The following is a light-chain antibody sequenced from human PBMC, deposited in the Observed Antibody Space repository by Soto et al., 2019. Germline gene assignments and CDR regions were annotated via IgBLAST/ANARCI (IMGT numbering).Light chain of an antibody. CDR3: SSYTRSSVYV. J-gene: IGLJ1*01. V-gene: IGLV2-14*03. CDR2: DVS. CDR1: SSDVGGYNY. Sequence: QSALTQPASVSGSPGQSITISCTGTSSDVGGYNYVSWYQHHPGKAPKLMIYDVSNRPSGISNRFSGSKSGNTASLTISGLQAEDEADYYCSSYTRSSVYVFGTGTKVTVL.